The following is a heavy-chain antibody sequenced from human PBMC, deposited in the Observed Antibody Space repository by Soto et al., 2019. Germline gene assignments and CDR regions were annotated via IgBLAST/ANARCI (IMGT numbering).Heavy chain of an antibody. J-gene: IGHJ4*02. CDR2: ISAYNGNT. CDR3: ARAEFDY. CDR1: GYTLTELS. Sequence: GASVKVSCKVSGYTLTELSMHWVRQAPGQGLEWMGWISAYNGNTNYAQKLQGRVTMTTDTSTSTAYMELRSLRSDDTAVYYCARAEFDYWGQGTLVTVSS. V-gene: IGHV1-18*01.